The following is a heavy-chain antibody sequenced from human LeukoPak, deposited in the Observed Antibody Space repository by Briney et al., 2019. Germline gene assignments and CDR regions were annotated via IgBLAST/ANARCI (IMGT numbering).Heavy chain of an antibody. CDR2: INHGGST. V-gene: IGHV4-34*01. CDR3: ARGAVPAAISSSQFSNWFDP. J-gene: IGHJ5*02. CDR1: GGSFSGYY. D-gene: IGHD2-2*01. Sequence: PSETLSLTCAVYGGSFSGYYWSWIRQPPGKGLEWIGEINHGGSTNYNPSLKSRVTISVDTSKNQFSLKLSSVTAADTAVYYCARGAVPAAISSSQFSNWFDPWGQGTLVTVSS.